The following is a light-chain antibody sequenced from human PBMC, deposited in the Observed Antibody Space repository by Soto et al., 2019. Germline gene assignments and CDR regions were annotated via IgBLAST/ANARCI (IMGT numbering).Light chain of an antibody. CDR1: QSISSW. CDR3: QQFNSYS. V-gene: IGKV1-5*01. J-gene: IGKJ1*01. CDR2: DAS. Sequence: DIQMTQSPSTLSASVGYRVTITCRASQSISSWLAWYQQKPGKAPKLLIYDASSLESGVPSRFSGSGSGTDFTLTISSLQPEDFATYYCQQFNSYSFGQGTKVDIK.